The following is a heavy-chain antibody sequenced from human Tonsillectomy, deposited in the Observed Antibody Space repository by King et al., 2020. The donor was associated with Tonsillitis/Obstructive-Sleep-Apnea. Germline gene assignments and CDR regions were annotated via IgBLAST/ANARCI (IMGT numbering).Heavy chain of an antibody. J-gene: IGHJ3*02. CDR1: GYTFTSYY. CDR3: ARDSPYGSGCLSGRHDGFDI. V-gene: IGHV1-46*01. CDR2: INPSGGST. D-gene: IGHD4-17*01. Sequence: QLVQSGAEVKKPGASVKVSCKASGYTFTSYYMHWVRQAPGQGLEWMGIINPSGGSTSYAQKFQGRVTMTRDTSTRTVYMELSSLRSEDTAVYYCARDSPYGSGCLSGRHDGFDIRGQGTMAT.